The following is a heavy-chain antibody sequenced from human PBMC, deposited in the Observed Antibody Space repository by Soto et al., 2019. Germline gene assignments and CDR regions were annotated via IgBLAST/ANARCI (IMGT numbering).Heavy chain of an antibody. CDR3: ARDPIQYYYYYTMDV. V-gene: IGHV3-30-3*01. Sequence: QVQLVESGGGVVQPGRSLRLSCAASGFTFTSYVMHWVRQAPGKGLEWVAVISYDGSNEYYADSVKGRFTISRDNSKNTLYLQMNSLRAEDTAVYYSARDPIQYYYYYTMDVWGQGSTVTVSS. CDR1: GFTFTSYV. J-gene: IGHJ6*02. D-gene: IGHD4-4*01. CDR2: ISYDGSNE.